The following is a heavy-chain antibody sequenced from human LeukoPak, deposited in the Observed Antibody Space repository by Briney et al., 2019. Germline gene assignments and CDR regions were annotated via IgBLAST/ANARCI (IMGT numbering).Heavy chain of an antibody. J-gene: IGHJ4*02. V-gene: IGHV1-58*01. CDR2: IVVGSGNT. Sequence: ASVKVSCKASGFTFTSSAVQWVRQARGQRLEWIGWIVVGSGNTSYAQKFQERVTITRDMSTSTAYMELSSLRSEDTAVYYCAALPLDYYDSSGYYPDGDYWGQGTLVTVSS. D-gene: IGHD3-22*01. CDR1: GFTFTSSA. CDR3: AALPLDYYDSSGYYPDGDY.